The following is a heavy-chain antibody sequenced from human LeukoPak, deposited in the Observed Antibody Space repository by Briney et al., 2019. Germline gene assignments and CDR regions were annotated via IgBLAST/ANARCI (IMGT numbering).Heavy chain of an antibody. J-gene: IGHJ5*02. CDR2: IWYDGSNK. Sequence: PGGSLRLSCAASGFTFSSYGMYWVRQAPGKGLEWVAAIWYDGSNKYYGDSVRGRFTISRDNSKNMLYLEMNSLRGEDTAVYYCARSVGATTDWFDPWGQGTQVIVSS. V-gene: IGHV3-33*01. CDR1: GFTFSSYG. D-gene: IGHD1-26*01. CDR3: ARSVGATTDWFDP.